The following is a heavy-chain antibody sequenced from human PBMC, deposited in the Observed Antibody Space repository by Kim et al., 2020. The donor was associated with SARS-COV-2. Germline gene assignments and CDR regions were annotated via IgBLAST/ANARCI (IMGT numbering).Heavy chain of an antibody. J-gene: IGHJ5*02. CDR2: INHSGST. Sequence: SETLSLTCAVYGGSFSGYYWSWIRQPPGKGLEWIGEINHSGSTNYNPSLKSRVTISVDTSKNQFSLKLSSVTAADTAVYYCATYYDFWSGPRQNWFDPWGQGTLVTVSS. D-gene: IGHD3-3*01. CDR3: ATYYDFWSGPRQNWFDP. CDR1: GGSFSGYY. V-gene: IGHV4-34*01.